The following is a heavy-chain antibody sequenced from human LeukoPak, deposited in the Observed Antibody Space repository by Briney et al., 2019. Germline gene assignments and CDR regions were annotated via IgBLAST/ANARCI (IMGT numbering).Heavy chain of an antibody. CDR3: ARFRSGYYYDSSGYSQGDYFDY. J-gene: IGHJ4*02. D-gene: IGHD3-22*01. Sequence: SETLSLTCTVPGGSISSSSYYWGWIRQPPGKGLEWIGSIYYSGSTYYNPSLKSRVTISVDTSKNQFSLKLSSVTAADTAVYYCARFRSGYYYDSSGYSQGDYFDYWGQGTLVTVSS. CDR1: GGSISSSSYY. CDR2: IYYSGST. V-gene: IGHV4-39*07.